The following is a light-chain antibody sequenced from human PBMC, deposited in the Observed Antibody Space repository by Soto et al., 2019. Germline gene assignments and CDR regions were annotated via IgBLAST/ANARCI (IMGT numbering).Light chain of an antibody. Sequence: EIVLTQSPGTLSLSPGERATLSCRASQSVSSSYLAWYQQKPGQAPRLLIYGASSRATGIPDRFSGRGSGTEFTLTISRLEPEDLAVYYWQQYGRAPRYTFGQGTKLEIK. CDR2: GAS. V-gene: IGKV3-20*01. CDR1: QSVSSSY. J-gene: IGKJ2*01. CDR3: QQYGRAPRYT.